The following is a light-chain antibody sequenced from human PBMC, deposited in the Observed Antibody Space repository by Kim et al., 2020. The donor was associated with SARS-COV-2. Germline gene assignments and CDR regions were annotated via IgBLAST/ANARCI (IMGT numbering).Light chain of an antibody. V-gene: IGKV1-39*01. CDR1: QTISNY. CDR3: QQTYTTPWT. CDR2: SAF. J-gene: IGKJ1*01. Sequence: ASVGDRVTISCRASQTISNYLNWYQQKPGTAPNRLIYSAFKLQSGVSSRFSGSGSGTDFTLTINDLQPDDFATYYCQQTYTTPWTFGQGTKVDIK.